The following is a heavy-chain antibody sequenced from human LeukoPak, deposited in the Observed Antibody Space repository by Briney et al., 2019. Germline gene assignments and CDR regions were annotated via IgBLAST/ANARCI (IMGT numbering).Heavy chain of an antibody. J-gene: IGHJ6*03. CDR3: ARSWTIYDPMDV. CDR1: GGSISSYY. D-gene: IGHD5/OR15-5a*01. V-gene: IGHV4-39*06. Sequence: SETLSLTCTVSGGSISSYYWGWIRQPPGKGLEWIGSIYYSGSTYYNPSLKSRVTISVDTSKNQFALKLNSVTAADTAVYYCARSWTIYDPMDVWGKGTTVTVSS. CDR2: IYYSGST.